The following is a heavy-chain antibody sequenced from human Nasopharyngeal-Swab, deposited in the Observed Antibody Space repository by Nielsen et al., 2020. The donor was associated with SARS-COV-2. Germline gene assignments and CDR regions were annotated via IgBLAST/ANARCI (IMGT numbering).Heavy chain of an antibody. D-gene: IGHD1-26*01. CDR1: GGSFSGYY. Sequence: SETLSLTCAVYGGSFSGYYWSWIRQPPGKGLEWVGEINHSGSTNYNPSLKSRVTISVDTSKNQFSLKLSSVAAADTAVYYCARISGSGAFNYWGQGTLVTVSS. CDR3: ARISGSGAFNY. V-gene: IGHV4-34*01. J-gene: IGHJ4*02. CDR2: INHSGST.